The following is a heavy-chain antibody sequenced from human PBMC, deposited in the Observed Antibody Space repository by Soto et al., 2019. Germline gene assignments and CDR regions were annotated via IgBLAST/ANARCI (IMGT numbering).Heavy chain of an antibody. CDR2: IRDKANSYTT. J-gene: IGHJ6*02. CDR3: ARGSSSSRSFYYYGLDV. Sequence: EVQLVESGGGLVQPGGSLRLSCAASGFTFSDHYMDWVRQAPGKGLAWIGRIRDKANSYTTEYAASVKGRFSVSRDDSESSLYLQMNSLKTDDTATYYCARGSSSSRSFYYYGLDVWGQGTTVTVSS. D-gene: IGHD6-6*01. V-gene: IGHV3-72*01. CDR1: GFTFSDHY.